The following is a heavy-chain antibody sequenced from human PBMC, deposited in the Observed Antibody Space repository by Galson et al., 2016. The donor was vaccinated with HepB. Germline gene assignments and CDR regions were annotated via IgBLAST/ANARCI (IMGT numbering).Heavy chain of an antibody. CDR2: ISYDGSNK. D-gene: IGHD2-15*01. Sequence: SLRLSCAASEFSFSYYGMHWVRQAAGKGLEWVAVISYDGSNKYYAGSVKGRFTISRDNSKNTLYLQMDSLRVEDTAVYYCVKDTGAVMVADSTDAFDIWGQGTMVTVSS. J-gene: IGHJ3*02. CDR1: EFSFSYYG. V-gene: IGHV3-30*18. CDR3: VKDTGAVMVADSTDAFDI.